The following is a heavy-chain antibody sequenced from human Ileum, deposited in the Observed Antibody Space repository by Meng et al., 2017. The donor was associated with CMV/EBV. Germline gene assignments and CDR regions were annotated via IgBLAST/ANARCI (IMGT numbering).Heavy chain of an antibody. CDR3: AKGVGGNYYYFDY. Sequence: GESLRLSCAASGFTFSSYAMSWVRQAPGKGLEWVSAISGSGGSTYYADSVKGRFTISRDNSKNTLYLQMNSLRAEDTAVYYCAKGVGGNYYYFDYWGQGTLVTVSS. CDR1: GFTFSSYA. D-gene: IGHD1-26*01. V-gene: IGHV3-23*01. J-gene: IGHJ4*02. CDR2: ISGSGGST.